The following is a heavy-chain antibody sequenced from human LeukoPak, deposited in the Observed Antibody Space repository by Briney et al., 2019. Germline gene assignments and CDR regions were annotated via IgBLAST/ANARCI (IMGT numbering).Heavy chain of an antibody. Sequence: GGSLRLSCAASGFTFSSYGMHWVRQAPGKGLEWVAVISYDGSNKYYAHSVKGRFTISRDNSKNTLYLQMNSLRAEDTAVYYCAKDFLWFGESYGMDVWGKGTTVTVSS. V-gene: IGHV3-30*18. J-gene: IGHJ6*04. CDR1: GFTFSSYG. CDR2: ISYDGSNK. CDR3: AKDFLWFGESYGMDV. D-gene: IGHD3-10*01.